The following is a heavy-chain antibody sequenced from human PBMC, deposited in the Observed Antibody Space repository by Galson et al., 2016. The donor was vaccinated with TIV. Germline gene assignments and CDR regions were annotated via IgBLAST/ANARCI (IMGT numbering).Heavy chain of an antibody. Sequence: SLRLSCAASGFTVSDNYMTWVRRAPGKGLEWVSMIHSGGSTHYADSVKGRFTISRDNSKNTLYLHMNSLRAEDTAVYYCARERRFCGNECYLYYYYGIDVWGQGTTVTVSS. J-gene: IGHJ6*02. CDR3: ARERRFCGNECYLYYYYGIDV. CDR2: IHSGGST. V-gene: IGHV3-66*02. CDR1: GFTVSDNY. D-gene: IGHD2-21*01.